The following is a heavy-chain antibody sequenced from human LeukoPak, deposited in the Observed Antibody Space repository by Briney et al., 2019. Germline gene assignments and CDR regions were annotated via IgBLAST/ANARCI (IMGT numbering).Heavy chain of an antibody. D-gene: IGHD3-10*01. CDR3: ARGVIITSWFDP. CDR1: GGSFSGYY. Sequence: PSETLSLTCAVYGGSFSGYYWSWIRQPPGKGLEWIGEINHSGSTNYNPSLKSRVTISVDTSKNKFSLKLSSVTAADTAVYYCARGVIITSWFDPWGQGTLVTVSS. CDR2: INHSGST. V-gene: IGHV4-34*01. J-gene: IGHJ5*02.